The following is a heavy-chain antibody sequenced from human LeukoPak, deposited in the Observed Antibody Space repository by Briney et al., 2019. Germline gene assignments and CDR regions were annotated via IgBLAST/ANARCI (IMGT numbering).Heavy chain of an antibody. J-gene: IGHJ3*02. CDR3: AGEDSSDAFDI. D-gene: IGHD4-11*01. Sequence: ASVKVSCKASGYTFTGYYMHWVRQAPGQGLEWMGWINPNSGGTSYAQKFQGRVTMTRDTSISTAYMELSRLRSDDTAVYYCAGEDSSDAFDIWGQGTMVTVSS. CDR1: GYTFTGYY. CDR2: INPNSGGT. V-gene: IGHV1-2*02.